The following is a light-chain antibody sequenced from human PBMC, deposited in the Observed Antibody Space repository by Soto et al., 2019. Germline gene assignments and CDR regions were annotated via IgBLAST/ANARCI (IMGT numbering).Light chain of an antibody. CDR1: SGHSSYI. Sequence: QLVLTQSSSASASLGSSVKLTCTLSSGHSSYIIAWHQQQPGKAPRYLMKLEGSGSYNKGSGVPDRFSGSSSGADRYLTISNLQFEDEADYYCETWDINTQVVFGGGTKLTVL. J-gene: IGLJ2*01. CDR2: LEGSGSY. CDR3: ETWDINTQVV. V-gene: IGLV4-60*02.